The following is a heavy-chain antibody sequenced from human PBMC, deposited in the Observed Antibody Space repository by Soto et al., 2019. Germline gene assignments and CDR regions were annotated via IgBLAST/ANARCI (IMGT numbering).Heavy chain of an antibody. CDR3: AREAGFVAGTPHFDY. V-gene: IGHV1-69*13. J-gene: IGHJ4*02. Sequence: VASVKVSCKASGGTFSSYAISWVRQAPGQGLEWMGGIIPIFGTANYAQKFQGRVTITADESTSTAYMELSSLRSEDTAVYYCAREAGFVAGTPHFDYWGQGTLVTVSS. D-gene: IGHD6-19*01. CDR1: GGTFSSYA. CDR2: IIPIFGTA.